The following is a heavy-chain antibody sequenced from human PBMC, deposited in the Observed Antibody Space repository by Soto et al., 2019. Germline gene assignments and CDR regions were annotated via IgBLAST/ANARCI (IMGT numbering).Heavy chain of an antibody. Sequence: EVQLLESGGGLVQPGGSLRLSCAASGFTFSSYAMSWVRQTPGKGLEWVSTISSTGGSTYYADSVKGRFTISRDNSKNTLYFQTNSLRAEDTTVYYCAKHGTSSGWYDGMAVWGQGTTVTVSS. CDR2: ISSTGGST. D-gene: IGHD6-19*01. J-gene: IGHJ6*02. CDR1: GFTFSSYA. V-gene: IGHV3-23*01. CDR3: AKHGTSSGWYDGMAV.